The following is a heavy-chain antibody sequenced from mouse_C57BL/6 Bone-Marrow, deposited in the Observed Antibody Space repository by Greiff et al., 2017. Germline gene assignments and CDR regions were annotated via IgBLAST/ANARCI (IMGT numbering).Heavy chain of an antibody. Sequence: QVQLQQPGAELVMPGASVKLSCKASGYTFTSYWMHWVKQRPGQGLEWIGEIDPSDSYTNYNQKFKGKSTLTVDKSSSTAYMQLSSLTSEDSAVYYCARFPHDGSRVFDYWGQGTTLTVSS. V-gene: IGHV1-69*01. CDR2: IDPSDSYT. CDR1: GYTFTSYW. J-gene: IGHJ2*01. CDR3: ARFPHDGSRVFDY. D-gene: IGHD1-1*01.